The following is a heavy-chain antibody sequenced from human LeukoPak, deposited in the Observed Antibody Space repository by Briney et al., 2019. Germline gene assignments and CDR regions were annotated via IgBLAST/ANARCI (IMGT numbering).Heavy chain of an antibody. D-gene: IGHD5/OR15-5a*01. Sequence: KSSETLSLTCTVSGGSISRGSYYWSWIRQPAGKGLEWIGRICSGVSTNYNPSLKSRVTISLDTSKNQFSLRLSSVTAADTAVYYCARGTVSMYYMDVWGKGTTVTISS. CDR3: ARGTVSMYYMDV. CDR1: GGSISRGSYY. V-gene: IGHV4-61*02. CDR2: ICSGVST. J-gene: IGHJ6*03.